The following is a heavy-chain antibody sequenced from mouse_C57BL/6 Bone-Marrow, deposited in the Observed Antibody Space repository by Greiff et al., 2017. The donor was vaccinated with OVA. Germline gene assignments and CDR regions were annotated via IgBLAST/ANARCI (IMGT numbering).Heavy chain of an antibody. CDR2: IYPGNSDT. Sequence: EVQLQQSGTVLARPGASVKMSCKTSGYTFTSYWMHWVKQRPGQGLEWIGAIYPGNSDTSYNQQFKGKAKLTAVTSASTAYMELSSLTNEDSAVYYWTRERGAFPVPCAYWGQGTLVTVSA. J-gene: IGHJ3*01. V-gene: IGHV1-5*01. CDR1: GYTFTSYW. CDR3: TRERGAFPVPCAY.